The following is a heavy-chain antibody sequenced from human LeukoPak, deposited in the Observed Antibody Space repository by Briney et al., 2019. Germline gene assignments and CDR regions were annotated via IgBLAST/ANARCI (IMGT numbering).Heavy chain of an antibody. CDR3: ARDYTSSWYKYAFNM. J-gene: IGHJ3*02. D-gene: IGHD6-13*01. CDR1: GFTFSSYA. Sequence: QPGGSLRLSCAASGFTFSSYAMSWVRQAPGKGLEWVSAISGSGGSTYYADSVKGRFTISRDTSKNTLYLQMNSLRAEDTAVYYCARDYTSSWYKYAFNMWGQGTMVTVSS. V-gene: IGHV3-23*01. CDR2: ISGSGGST.